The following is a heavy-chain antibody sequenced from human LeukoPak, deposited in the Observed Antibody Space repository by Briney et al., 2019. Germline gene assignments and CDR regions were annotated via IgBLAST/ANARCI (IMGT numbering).Heavy chain of an antibody. D-gene: IGHD2-15*01. J-gene: IGHJ4*02. CDR3: ARVGYCSGDSCEI. CDR1: GGSISSGSYY. Sequence: SQTLSLTCTVSGGSISSGSYYWSWIRQPAGKGLEWIARIYTSGSTNYNPSLKSRVTISVDTSKNQFSLKLSSVTAADTGVYYCARVGYCSGDSCEIWGQGNLVTVSS. CDR2: IYTSGST. V-gene: IGHV4-61*02.